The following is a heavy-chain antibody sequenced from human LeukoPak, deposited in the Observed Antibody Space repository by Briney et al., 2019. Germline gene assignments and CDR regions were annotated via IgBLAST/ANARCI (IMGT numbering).Heavy chain of an antibody. Sequence: PGGSLRLSCAASGFTFSSYSMNWVRQAPGKGLEWVAVISYDGSNKYYADSVKGRFTISRDNSKNTLYLQMNSLRAEDTAVYYCARDSADRYDSSGYYPLDYWGQGTLVTVSS. CDR3: ARDSADRYDSSGYYPLDY. D-gene: IGHD3-22*01. V-gene: IGHV3-30*03. CDR2: ISYDGSNK. J-gene: IGHJ4*02. CDR1: GFTFSSYS.